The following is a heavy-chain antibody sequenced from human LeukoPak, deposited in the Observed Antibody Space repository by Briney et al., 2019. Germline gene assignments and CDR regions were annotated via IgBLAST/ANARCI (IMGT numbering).Heavy chain of an antibody. CDR3: ASFIAAAGYPI. D-gene: IGHD6-13*01. CDR1: GFPFSSYW. CDR2: ISSSSSYI. J-gene: IGHJ4*02. Sequence: PGGSLRLSCVASGFPFSSYWMTWVRQAPGKGLEWVSSISSSSSYIYYADSVKGRFTISRDNAKNSLYLQMNSLRAEDTAVYYCASFIAAAGYPIWGQGTLVTVSS. V-gene: IGHV3-21*01.